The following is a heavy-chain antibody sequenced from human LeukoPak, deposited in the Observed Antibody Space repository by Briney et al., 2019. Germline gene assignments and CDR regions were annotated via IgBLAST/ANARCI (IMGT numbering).Heavy chain of an antibody. CDR1: GGSISSGDYY. Sequence: SETLSLTCTVSGGSISSGDYYWSWIRQPPGKGLEWIGYIYYSGSTYYNPSLMSRVTISVDTSNNQFSLNLSSVTAADTAVYYCATRLVGRRDNYWGQGTLVTVSS. J-gene: IGHJ4*02. V-gene: IGHV4-30-4*01. CDR2: IYYSGST. D-gene: IGHD3-9*01. CDR3: ATRLVGRRDNY.